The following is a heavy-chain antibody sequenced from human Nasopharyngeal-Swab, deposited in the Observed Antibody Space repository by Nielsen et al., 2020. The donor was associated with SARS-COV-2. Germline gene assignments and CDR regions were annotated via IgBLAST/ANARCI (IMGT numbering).Heavy chain of an antibody. CDR2: IYTSGST. J-gene: IGHJ4*02. CDR1: GDSISSGSHY. V-gene: IGHV4-61*02. Sequence: SETLSLTCTVSGDSISSGSHYWSWIRQPAGKGLEWIGRIYTSGSTKYNPSLKSRVTISIDTSKNQFYLKLSSVTAADTAMYYCARDREVAGTGSDYWGQGTLVTVSS. D-gene: IGHD6-19*01. CDR3: ARDREVAGTGSDY.